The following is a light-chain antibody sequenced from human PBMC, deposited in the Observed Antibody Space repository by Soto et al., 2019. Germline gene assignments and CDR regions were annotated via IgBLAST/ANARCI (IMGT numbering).Light chain of an antibody. Sequence: DIVVTQSPDSLVLSLGERATINCKSSQNVLFSSNDKNYLAWYQQKPGQPPKLLIYCASIRESGVPDRFSGSGSGTAFTLTISSMQAEDVAVYYCHQYYSLPLTFGQGTKLEIK. CDR3: HQYYSLPLT. CDR2: CAS. V-gene: IGKV4-1*01. J-gene: IGKJ2*01. CDR1: QNVLFSSNDKNY.